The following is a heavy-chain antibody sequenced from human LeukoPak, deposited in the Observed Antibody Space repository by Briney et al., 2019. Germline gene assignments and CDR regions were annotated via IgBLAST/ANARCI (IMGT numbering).Heavy chain of an antibody. CDR2: IIPIFGTA. CDR1: GGTFSSYA. Sequence: SAKVSCKASGGTFSSYAISWVRQAPGQGLEWMGGIIPIFGTANYAQKFQGRVTITTDESTSTAYMELSSLRSEDTAVYYCARESQDTAMGDYFDYWGQGTLVTVSS. V-gene: IGHV1-69*05. D-gene: IGHD5-18*01. J-gene: IGHJ4*02. CDR3: ARESQDTAMGDYFDY.